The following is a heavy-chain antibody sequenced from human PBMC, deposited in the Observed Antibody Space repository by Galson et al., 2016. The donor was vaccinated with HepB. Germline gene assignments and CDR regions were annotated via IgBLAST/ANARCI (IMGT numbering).Heavy chain of an antibody. D-gene: IGHD1-7*01. CDR1: GFTFSSYW. CDR2: IRND. V-gene: IGHV3-74*01. Sequence: SLRLSCAASGFTFSSYWIHWVRQAPGTGLEWVSRIRNDETTSVIGRFTISRDNAKNTLYLEMNSLRAEDTAVYYCARDGGLGTPFDYWGQGTLVTVSS. J-gene: IGHJ4*02. CDR3: ARDGGLGTPFDY.